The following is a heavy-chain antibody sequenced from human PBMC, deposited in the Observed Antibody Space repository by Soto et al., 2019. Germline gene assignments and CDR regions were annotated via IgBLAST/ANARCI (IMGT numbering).Heavy chain of an antibody. CDR1: GFTFSSYW. Sequence: GGSLRLSCAASGFTFSSYWMSWVRQTPGKGLEWVANIKQDGSEKYYVDSVKGRFTISRDNAKNSLYLQMNSLRAEDTAVYYCARNLKLGIKDYWGQGTLVTVSS. J-gene: IGHJ4*02. CDR2: IKQDGSEK. CDR3: ARNLKLGIKDY. V-gene: IGHV3-7*03. D-gene: IGHD7-27*01.